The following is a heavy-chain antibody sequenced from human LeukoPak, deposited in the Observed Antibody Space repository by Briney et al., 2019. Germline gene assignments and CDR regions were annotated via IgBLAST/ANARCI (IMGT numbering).Heavy chain of an antibody. Sequence: SETLSLTCTVSGGSISNYYWSRIRQPAGKGLEWIGRIYSSGSTSYNPFLKSRVTMSVDTSKYQVSLKLTSVTAADTAVYFCAGSARSTIRVEFWGQGTPVTV. D-gene: IGHD3-9*01. CDR1: GGSISNYY. CDR3: AGSARSTIRVEF. CDR2: IYSSGST. J-gene: IGHJ4*02. V-gene: IGHV4-4*07.